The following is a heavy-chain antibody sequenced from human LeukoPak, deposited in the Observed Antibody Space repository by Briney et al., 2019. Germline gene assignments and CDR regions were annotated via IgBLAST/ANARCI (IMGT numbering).Heavy chain of an antibody. V-gene: IGHV3-30*03. D-gene: IGHD3-10*01. J-gene: IGHJ4*02. CDR1: GFTFSDYI. Sequence: PGGSLRLSCVASGFTFSDYILDWVRQAPGKGLEWVAVISYDGSKKDYADSVKGRFTISRDNSKNTLYLQMNSLRPEDTAVYYCARDVDPHVWFGESMGYWGQGTLVTVSS. CDR2: ISYDGSKK. CDR3: ARDVDPHVWFGESMGY.